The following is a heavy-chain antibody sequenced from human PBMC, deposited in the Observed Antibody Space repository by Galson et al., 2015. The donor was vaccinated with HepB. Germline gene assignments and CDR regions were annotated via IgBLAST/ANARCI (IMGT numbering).Heavy chain of an antibody. J-gene: IGHJ4*02. CDR3: AKDRRPNSIPNYFDY. D-gene: IGHD3-3*02. Sequence: SLRLSCAASGFTFSSYAMSWVRQAPGKGLEWVSAISGSGGSTYYADSVKGRFTISRDNSKNTLYLQINSLRAEDTAVYYCAKDRRPNSIPNYFDYWGQGTLVTASS. CDR1: GFTFSSYA. CDR2: ISGSGGST. V-gene: IGHV3-23*01.